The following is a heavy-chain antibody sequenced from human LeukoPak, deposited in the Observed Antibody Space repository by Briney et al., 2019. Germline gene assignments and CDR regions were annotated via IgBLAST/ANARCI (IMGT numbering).Heavy chain of an antibody. CDR2: ISSSSSTI. CDR3: ARGPSYGSPDAFDI. Sequence: GGSLRLSCAASGLTFSSYSMNWVRQAPGKGLEWVSYISSSSSTIYYADSVKGRFTISRDNAKHSLYLQMNSLRAEDTAVYYCARGPSYGSPDAFDIWGQGTMVTVSS. V-gene: IGHV3-48*01. CDR1: GLTFSSYS. J-gene: IGHJ3*02. D-gene: IGHD5-18*01.